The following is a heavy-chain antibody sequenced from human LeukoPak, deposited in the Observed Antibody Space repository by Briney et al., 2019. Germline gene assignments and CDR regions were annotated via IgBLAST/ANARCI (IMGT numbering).Heavy chain of an antibody. CDR2: IYSSGST. CDR1: GGSISSYY. CDR3: ARHHYGAGATFDI. Sequence: SETLSLTCTVSGGSISSYYWSWIRQPPGKGLEWIGYIYSSGSTNYNPYLKSRVTISLGTTKNQFSLKLSSVTAADTTVYYCARHHYGAGATFDIWGQGTMVTVSS. D-gene: IGHD4-17*01. V-gene: IGHV4-59*08. J-gene: IGHJ3*02.